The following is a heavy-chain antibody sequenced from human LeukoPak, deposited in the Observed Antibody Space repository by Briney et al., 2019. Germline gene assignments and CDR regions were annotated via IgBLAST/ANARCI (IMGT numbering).Heavy chain of an antibody. J-gene: IGHJ4*02. CDR1: GFTFSAYA. Sequence: GGSLRLSCAASGFTFSAYAMSWVRQAPRKGLEWVSAISSSGGTTYYADSVRGRFTISRDNSKNTLYLQMNSLRAEDTAVYYCAKALAVSINYDFDCWGQGTLVTVSS. V-gene: IGHV3-23*01. CDR3: AKALAVSINYDFDC. D-gene: IGHD6-19*01. CDR2: ISSSGGTT.